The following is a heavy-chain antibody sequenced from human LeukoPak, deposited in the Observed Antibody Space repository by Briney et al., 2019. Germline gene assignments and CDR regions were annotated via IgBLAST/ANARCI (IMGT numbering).Heavy chain of an antibody. D-gene: IGHD3-22*01. CDR3: ARDSSHITMIGYFQH. Sequence: GGSLRLSCAASGFTFSSYWMSWVRPAPGKGLEWVANIKQDGSEKYYVDSVKGRFTISRDNAKNSLYLQMNSLRAEDTAVYCCARDSSHITMIGYFQHWGQGTPVTVSS. CDR1: GFTFSSYW. J-gene: IGHJ1*01. V-gene: IGHV3-7*01. CDR2: IKQDGSEK.